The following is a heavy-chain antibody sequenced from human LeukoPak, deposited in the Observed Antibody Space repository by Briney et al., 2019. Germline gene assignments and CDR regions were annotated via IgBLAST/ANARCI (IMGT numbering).Heavy chain of an antibody. CDR3: AADSTAYYYAF. J-gene: IGHJ4*02. Sequence: GGSLRLSCAASGFTYSSYCISWARHAPGKGRECLTNIKQDGSEKYYMHSVKGRFPISRDNAKNSLYLQMNSLRTEDTSIYYCAADSTAYYYAFWGQGTLVTVSS. CDR1: GFTYSSYC. V-gene: IGHV3-7*01. CDR2: IKQDGSEK. D-gene: IGHD3-22*01.